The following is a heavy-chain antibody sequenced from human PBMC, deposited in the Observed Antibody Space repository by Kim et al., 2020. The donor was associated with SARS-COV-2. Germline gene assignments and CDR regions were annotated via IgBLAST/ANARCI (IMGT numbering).Heavy chain of an antibody. CDR2: MNPNSGNT. CDR1: GYTFTSYD. CDR3: ARDSSSGWYWFDP. V-gene: IGHV1-8*01. Sequence: ASVKVSCKASGYTFTSYDINWVRQATGQGLEWLGWMNPNSGNTGYAQKLQGRDTMTRNTSISTAYMELSSLRSEDTAVYYCARDSSSGWYWFDPWGQGTLVTVSS. J-gene: IGHJ5*02. D-gene: IGHD6-19*01.